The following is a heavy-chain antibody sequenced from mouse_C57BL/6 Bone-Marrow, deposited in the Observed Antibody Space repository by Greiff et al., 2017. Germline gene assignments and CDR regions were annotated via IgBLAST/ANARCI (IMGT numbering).Heavy chain of an antibody. V-gene: IGHV1-61*01. CDR1: GFTFTSYW. J-gene: IGHJ1*03. CDR3: ARGGGYWYFDV. CDR2: IYPSDSEN. Sequence: QVQLQQPGAELVRPGSSVKLSCKASGFTFTSYWMDWVKQRPGQGLEWIGNIYPSDSENHYNQKFKDQATLTVDKSSSTAYMQISSLTSEDSAVYYCARGGGYWYFDVWGTGTTVTVSS.